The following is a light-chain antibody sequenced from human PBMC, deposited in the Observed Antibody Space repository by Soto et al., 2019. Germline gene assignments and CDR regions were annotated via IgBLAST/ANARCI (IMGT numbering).Light chain of an antibody. J-gene: IGKJ1*01. Sequence: DIQMTQSAASLSASVGDRVTITCRASLSISSYLNWYQQKPGNAPKLLIDAASSLQSGVPSRFSRSGYGTDCTLTISSLQPEYFATYYCQQSNSTPLTFGQGTKVDIK. CDR2: AAS. V-gene: IGKV1-39*01. CDR1: LSISSY. CDR3: QQSNSTPLT.